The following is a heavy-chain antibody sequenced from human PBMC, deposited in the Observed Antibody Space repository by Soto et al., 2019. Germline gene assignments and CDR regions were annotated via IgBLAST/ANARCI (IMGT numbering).Heavy chain of an antibody. CDR2: IMSKTDGETT. V-gene: IGHV3-15*07. CDR1: GFTFSNAW. CDR3: TTGGIGVVFAARVGDY. Sequence: EVQLVESGGGLVKPGGSLRLSCAASGFTFSNAWMNWVRQAPGKGLEWVGRIMSKTDGETTDYAAPVKGRFTISRDDSKNTLYLQMNSLKTEDTAGYYCTTGGIGVVFAARVGDYWGQGALVTDSS. D-gene: IGHD2-15*01. J-gene: IGHJ4*02.